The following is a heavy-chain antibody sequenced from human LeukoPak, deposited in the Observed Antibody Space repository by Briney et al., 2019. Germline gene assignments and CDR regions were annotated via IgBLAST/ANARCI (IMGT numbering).Heavy chain of an antibody. V-gene: IGHV4-34*01. Sequence: SETLSLTCAVYGGSFSGYYWNWIRQPPGKGLEWIGEIHHSETANYNPSLKSRVTISIDTSKNQFSLNLRSVTPADTAVYYCARGSSGSGDAFDIWGQGTMVTVSS. CDR1: GGSFSGYY. J-gene: IGHJ3*02. CDR2: IHHSETA. D-gene: IGHD6-19*01. CDR3: ARGSSGSGDAFDI.